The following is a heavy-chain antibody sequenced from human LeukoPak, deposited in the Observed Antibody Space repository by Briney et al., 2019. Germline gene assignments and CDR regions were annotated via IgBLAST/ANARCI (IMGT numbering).Heavy chain of an antibody. CDR1: GFTFSSYA. D-gene: IGHD3-22*01. CDR3: RWDYYDSSGYYVDY. J-gene: IGHJ4*02. V-gene: IGHV3-23*01. CDR2: ISGSGGST. Sequence: GGSLRLSCAASGFTFSSYAMSWVRQAPGKGLEWVSAISGSGGSTYYADSVKGRFTISRDNSKNTLYLQMNSLRAEDTAVYYCRWDYYDSSGYYVDYWGQGTLVTVSS.